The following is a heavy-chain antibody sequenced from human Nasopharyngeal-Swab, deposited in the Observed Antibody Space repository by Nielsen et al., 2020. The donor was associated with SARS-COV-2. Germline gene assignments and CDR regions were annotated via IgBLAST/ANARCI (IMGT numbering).Heavy chain of an antibody. V-gene: IGHV4-38-2*02. CDR3: ARDSGSYYGESYFDY. CDR2: IYHSGST. D-gene: IGHD1-26*01. CDR1: GYSISSGYY. Sequence: SETLSLTCTVSGYSISSGYYWGWIRQPPGKGLEWIGSIYHSGSTYYNPSLKSRVTISVDTSKNQFSLKLSSVTAADTAAYYCARDSGSYYGESYFDYWGQGTLVTVSS. J-gene: IGHJ4*02.